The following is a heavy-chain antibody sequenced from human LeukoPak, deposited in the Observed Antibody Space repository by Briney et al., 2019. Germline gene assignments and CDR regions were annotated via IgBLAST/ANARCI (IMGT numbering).Heavy chain of an antibody. J-gene: IGHJ3*02. D-gene: IGHD3-22*01. CDR1: GFTFSSYS. Sequence: GGSLRLSCAASGFTFSSYSMNWVRQAPGKGLEWVSYISSSSSTIYYADSVKGRFTISRDNAKNSLYLQMNSLRAEDTAVYYCARATMPYYYDSSGFIWGQGTMVTVSS. CDR2: ISSSSSTI. V-gene: IGHV3-48*01. CDR3: ARATMPYYYDSSGFI.